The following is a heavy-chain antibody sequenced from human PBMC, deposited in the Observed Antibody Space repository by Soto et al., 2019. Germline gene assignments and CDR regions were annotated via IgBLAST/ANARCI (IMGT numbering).Heavy chain of an antibody. V-gene: IGHV1-69*06. CDR2: LIPMFGTT. CDR1: GGTFSSYS. D-gene: IGHD3-9*01. Sequence: QVQLVQSGAEVKTPGSSVKVSCKASGGTFSSYSINWVRQAPGQGLEWMGRLIPMFGTTDYAQRFQGRVNFPAKKPTSTATMGGTTLASEETAVYYWARSVVLTVPRFDDMDIWGQGTTVTVSS. CDR3: ARSVVLTVPRFDDMDI. J-gene: IGHJ6*02.